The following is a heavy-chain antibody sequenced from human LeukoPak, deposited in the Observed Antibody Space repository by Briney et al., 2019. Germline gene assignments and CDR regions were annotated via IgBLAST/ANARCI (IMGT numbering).Heavy chain of an antibody. CDR3: ARGRGVLLWFGESFDY. Sequence: ASVKVSCKASGYTFPSYDINWVRPPTAQGLAWMGWMNPNSGNTRYVHKFQGRVKMTRNTSISTAYMELSSLRSEDTAVCYCARGRGVLLWFGESFDYWGQGTLVTVSS. D-gene: IGHD3-10*01. CDR2: MNPNSGNT. CDR1: GYTFPSYD. J-gene: IGHJ4*02. V-gene: IGHV1-8*01.